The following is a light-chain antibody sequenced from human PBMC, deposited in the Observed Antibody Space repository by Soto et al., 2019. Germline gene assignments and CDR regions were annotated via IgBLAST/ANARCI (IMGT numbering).Light chain of an antibody. J-gene: IGLJ2*01. CDR2: GNN. V-gene: IGLV1-40*01. Sequence: QSVLTQPPSVSGAPGQRVTISCTGSSSNIGAGYDVHWYQQLPGTAPKLLIYGNNNRPSGVPDRVSGSKSGTSASLAITGLQAEDEADYYCQSYDSSLSGYVVFGGGTKRTVL. CDR3: QSYDSSLSGYVV. CDR1: SSNIGAGYD.